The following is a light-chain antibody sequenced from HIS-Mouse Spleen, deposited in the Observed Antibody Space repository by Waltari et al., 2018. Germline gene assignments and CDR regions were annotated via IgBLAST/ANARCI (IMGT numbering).Light chain of an antibody. J-gene: IGLJ3*02. CDR3: AAWDDSLSDWV. CDR1: SSNIGSNY. V-gene: IGLV1-47*01. CDR2: RNN. Sequence: QSVLTQPPSASGTPGQRVTISCSGSSSNIGSNYVYWYQQLPGTAPKLLIYRNNQRPSGVPDRVSGSKSGTSASLAISGLRSEDEAEYYCAAWDDSLSDWVFGGGTKLTVL.